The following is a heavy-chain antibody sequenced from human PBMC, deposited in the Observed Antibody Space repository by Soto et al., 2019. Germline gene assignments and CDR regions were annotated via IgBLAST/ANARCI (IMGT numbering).Heavy chain of an antibody. CDR3: ARHSNRNYGLYYFDY. Sequence: SETLSLTCTVSGGSISSGGYYWSWIRQSPEKGLEWIGYIYYSGSAKYKPSLKSRVTISVDTSKNQFSLKVSSATAADTAVYYCARHSNRNYGLYYFDYWGLGALVTVSS. CDR2: IYYSGSA. CDR1: GGSISSGGYY. J-gene: IGHJ4*02. D-gene: IGHD4-4*01. V-gene: IGHV4-61*08.